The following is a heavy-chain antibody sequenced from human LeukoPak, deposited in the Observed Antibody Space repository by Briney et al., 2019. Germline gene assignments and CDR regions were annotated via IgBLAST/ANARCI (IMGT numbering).Heavy chain of an antibody. CDR2: ISGSGGST. CDR3: AKDTMIVVVNWFDP. D-gene: IGHD3-22*01. J-gene: IGHJ5*02. V-gene: IGHV3-23*01. Sequence: GRSLRLSCAASGFTFSSYAMSWVRQAPGKGLEWVSAISGSGGSTYYADSVKGRFTISRDNSKNTLYLQMNSLRAEDTAVYYCAKDTMIVVVNWFDPWGQGTLVTVSS. CDR1: GFTFSSYA.